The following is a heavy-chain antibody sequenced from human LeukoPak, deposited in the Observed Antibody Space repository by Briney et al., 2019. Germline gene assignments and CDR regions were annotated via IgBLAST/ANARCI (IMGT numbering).Heavy chain of an antibody. Sequence: SETLSLTCAVYGGSFSGYYWSWIRQPPGKGLEWIGYIYYSGSTNYSPSLKSRVTISVDTSKNQFSLKLSSVTAADTAVYYCARGSTAYYYYYMDVWGKGTTVTISS. CDR3: ARGSTAYYYYYMDV. CDR2: IYYSGST. J-gene: IGHJ6*03. V-gene: IGHV4-59*01. D-gene: IGHD2-2*01. CDR1: GGSFSGYY.